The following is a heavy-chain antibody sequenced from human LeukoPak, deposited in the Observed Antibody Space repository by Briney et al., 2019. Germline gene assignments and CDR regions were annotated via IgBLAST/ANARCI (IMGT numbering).Heavy chain of an antibody. CDR1: GFTFSSYS. Sequence: GGSLRLSCAASGFTFSSYSMSWVRQAPGKGLEWVSYISSSSSTIYYADSVKGRFTISRDNAKNSLYLQMNSLRAEDTAVYYCARGRVSYRLNALDYWGQGTLATVSS. V-gene: IGHV3-48*04. CDR3: ARGRVSYRLNALDY. J-gene: IGHJ4*02. D-gene: IGHD3-16*02. CDR2: ISSSSSTI.